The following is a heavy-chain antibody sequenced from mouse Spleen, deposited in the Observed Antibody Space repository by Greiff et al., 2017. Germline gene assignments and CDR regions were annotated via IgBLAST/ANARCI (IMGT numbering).Heavy chain of an antibody. J-gene: IGHJ2*01. D-gene: IGHD1-1*01. CDR1: GYTFTSYW. CDR2: IDPSDSYT. CDR3: ARSRYGSSPDY. V-gene: IGHV1-69*01. Sequence: QVHVKQPGAELVMPGASVKLSCKASGYTFTSYWMHWVKQRPGQGLEWIGEIDPSDSYTNYNQKFKGKATLTVDKSSSTAYMQLSSLTSEDSAVYYCARSRYGSSPDYWGQGTTLTVSS.